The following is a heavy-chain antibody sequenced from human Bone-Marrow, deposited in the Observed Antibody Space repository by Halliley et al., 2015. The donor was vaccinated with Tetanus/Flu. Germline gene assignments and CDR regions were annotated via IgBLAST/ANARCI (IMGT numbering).Heavy chain of an antibody. CDR3: ARGRGMAPMPIDC. CDR1: GGSIGTYY. V-gene: IGHV4-59*01. J-gene: IGHJ4*02. D-gene: IGHD2-2*01. CDR2: THYSGDT. Sequence: TLSLTCTVSGGSIGTYYWTWIRRPPGKGLEWIGYTHYSGDTNYNPSLKSRVIISVDTSKNLLSLRLSSVTAADTAGYYCARGRGMAPMPIDCWGQGTLVTVSS.